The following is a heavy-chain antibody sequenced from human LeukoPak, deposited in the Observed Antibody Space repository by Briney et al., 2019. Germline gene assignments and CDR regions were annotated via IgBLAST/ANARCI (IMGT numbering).Heavy chain of an antibody. CDR2: IYYSGST. Sequence: SETLSLTCTVSGGSISSYYWSWIRQPPGKGLEWIGYIYYSGSTNYNPSLKSRVTISVDTSKNQFSLKLSSVTAADTAVYYCARVRIITGTTYYYYGMDVWGHGTTVTVSS. D-gene: IGHD1-7*01. CDR1: GGSISSYY. J-gene: IGHJ6*02. CDR3: ARVRIITGTTYYYYGMDV. V-gene: IGHV4-59*01.